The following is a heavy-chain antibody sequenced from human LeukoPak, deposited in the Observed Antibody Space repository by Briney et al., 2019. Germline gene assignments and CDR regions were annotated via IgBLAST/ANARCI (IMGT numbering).Heavy chain of an antibody. Sequence: SETLSLTCTVSGGSISSSSYYWGWIRQPPGKGLEWIGSIYYSGSTYYNPSLKSRVTISVDTSKNQFSLKLSSVTAADTALYYCARGFYVADSGKYYFDYWGQGTLVTVSS. J-gene: IGHJ4*02. CDR2: IYYSGST. V-gene: IGHV4-39*07. CDR3: ARGFYVADSGKYYFDY. D-gene: IGHD2/OR15-2a*01. CDR1: GGSISSSSYY.